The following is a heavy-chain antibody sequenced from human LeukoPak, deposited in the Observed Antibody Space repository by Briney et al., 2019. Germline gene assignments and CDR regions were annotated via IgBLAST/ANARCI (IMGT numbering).Heavy chain of an antibody. V-gene: IGHV3-33*01. CDR3: ARDRGWPAVHFDL. Sequence: GGSLRLSCAASRFTFRNYGMHWVRQAPGRGLEWVAVIWYDGSEKYYVDSVKGRFTVSRDNSKTTVYLQMNSLRVEDTAVYYCARDRGWPAVHFDLWGQGTLVTVSS. CDR2: IWYDGSEK. D-gene: IGHD2-15*01. CDR1: RFTFRNYG. J-gene: IGHJ4*02.